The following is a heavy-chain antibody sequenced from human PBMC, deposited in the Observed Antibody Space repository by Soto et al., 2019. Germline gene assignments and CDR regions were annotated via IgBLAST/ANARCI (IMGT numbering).Heavy chain of an antibody. V-gene: IGHV3-30*18. D-gene: IGHD3-3*01. J-gene: IGHJ6*02. CDR1: GFTFSSYG. CDR3: AKRNTILDYYYYGMDV. Sequence: GGSLRLSCAASGFTFSSYGMHWVRQAPGKGLEWVAVISHDGSNKYYADSVKGRFTISKDNSKNMLYMQMNSLRAENTAVYYCAKRNTILDYYYYGMDVWGQGTTVTVSS. CDR2: ISHDGSNK.